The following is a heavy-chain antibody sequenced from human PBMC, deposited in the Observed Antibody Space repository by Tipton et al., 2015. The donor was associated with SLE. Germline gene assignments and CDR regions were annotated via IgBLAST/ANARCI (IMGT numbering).Heavy chain of an antibody. CDR2: AYYTGGT. Sequence: LRLSCTVSGGSINSHYWSWIRQPPGKGLQWIGYAYYTGGTNYNPSLKSRVTISADTSNNQFSLKLSSVTAADTAVYYCARRSASRSYYNAYYYDYMDVWGKGTTVTVSS. CDR1: GGSINSHY. J-gene: IGHJ6*03. V-gene: IGHV4-59*11. CDR3: ARRSASRSYYNAYYYDYMDV. D-gene: IGHD3-10*01.